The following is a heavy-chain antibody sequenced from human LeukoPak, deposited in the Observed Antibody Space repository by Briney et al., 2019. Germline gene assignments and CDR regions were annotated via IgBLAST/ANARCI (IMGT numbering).Heavy chain of an antibody. CDR1: GFTFDDYA. V-gene: IGHV3-9*01. J-gene: IGHJ4*02. D-gene: IGHD2-2*02. CDR3: AKDVYRVAIYYFDY. Sequence: GGSLRLSCAASGFTFDDYAMHWVRQAPGKGLEWVSGISWNSGSIGYADSVKGRFTISGDNAKNSLYLQMNSLRAEDTALYYCAKDVYRVAIYYFDYWGQGTPVTVSS. CDR2: ISWNSGSI.